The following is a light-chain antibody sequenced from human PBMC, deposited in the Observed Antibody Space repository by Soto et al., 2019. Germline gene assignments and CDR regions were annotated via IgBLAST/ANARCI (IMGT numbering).Light chain of an antibody. CDR2: ANT. V-gene: IGLV1-40*01. CDR3: QSYDSSLSGAV. J-gene: IGLJ2*01. Sequence: QSVLTQPPSVSGAPGQRVTFSCTGTTSNIGAGYDVHWYQQLPGTAPKLLIYANTNRPSGVPDRFSGSKSGTSASLAITGLQAEDEADYYCQSYDSSLSGAVFGGGTKLTVL. CDR1: TSNIGAGYD.